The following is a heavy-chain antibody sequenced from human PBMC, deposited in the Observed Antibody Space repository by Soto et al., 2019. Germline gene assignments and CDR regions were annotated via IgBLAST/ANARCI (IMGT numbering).Heavy chain of an antibody. CDR2: VYYRGSI. CDR1: GDSINSPDYY. Sequence: PSETLSLTCTVSGDSINSPDYYWSWIRQAPGKGLELIGSVYYRGSIYYTPSFESRVSISIDTSKNQFFLRLTSMTAADSAVYFCARVTFTPYCFDSWGQGILVTVSS. V-gene: IGHV4-30-4*01. D-gene: IGHD2-15*01. CDR3: ARVTFTPYCFDS. J-gene: IGHJ5*01.